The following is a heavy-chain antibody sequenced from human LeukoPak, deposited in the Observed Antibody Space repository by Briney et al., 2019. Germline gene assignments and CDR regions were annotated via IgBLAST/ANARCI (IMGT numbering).Heavy chain of an antibody. Sequence: SETLSLTCTVSGGSISSYYWSWIRQPPGRGLEWIGHIYDSGTTNYNPSLKSRVTTSGDTSKNLFSLKINSVTAADTAVYYCARYGSGWDYWGQGTLVTVSS. CDR1: GGSISSYY. D-gene: IGHD6-19*01. V-gene: IGHV4-59*08. CDR2: IYDSGTT. CDR3: ARYGSGWDY. J-gene: IGHJ4*02.